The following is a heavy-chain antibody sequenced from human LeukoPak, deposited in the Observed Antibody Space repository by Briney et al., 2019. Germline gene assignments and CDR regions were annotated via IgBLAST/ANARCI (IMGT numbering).Heavy chain of an antibody. CDR3: ARLGWFPYNWDYGMDV. CDR1: GGSISSSSYY. CDR2: IYYSGST. D-gene: IGHD1-1*01. J-gene: IGHJ6*02. V-gene: IGHV4-39*01. Sequence: SETLSLTCTVFGGSISSSSYYWGWIRQPPGKGLEWIGSIYYSGSTYYNPSLKSRVTISVDTSKNQFSLKLSSVTVADTAVYYCARLGWFPYNWDYGMDVWGQGTTVNVSS.